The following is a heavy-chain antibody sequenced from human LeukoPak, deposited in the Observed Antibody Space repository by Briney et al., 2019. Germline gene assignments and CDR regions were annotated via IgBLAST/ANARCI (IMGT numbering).Heavy chain of an antibody. V-gene: IGHV4-34*01. CDR1: GGSFSGYY. J-gene: IGHJ4*02. CDR3: ARGKGYSYGPLRYFDY. D-gene: IGHD5-18*01. CDR2: INHSGST. Sequence: SETLSLTCAVYGGSFSGYYWSWIRQPPRKGLEWIGEINHSGSTNYNPSLKSRVTISVDTSKNQFSLKLSSVTAADTAVYYCARGKGYSYGPLRYFDYWGQGTLVTVSS.